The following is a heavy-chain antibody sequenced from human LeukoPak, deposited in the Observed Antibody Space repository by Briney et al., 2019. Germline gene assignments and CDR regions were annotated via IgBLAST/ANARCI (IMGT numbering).Heavy chain of an antibody. Sequence: GGSLRLSCAASGFTFSDYYMSWVRQAPGKGLEWVSAISGSGGSTYYADSVKGRFTISRDNSKNTLYLQMNSLRAEDTAVYYCAKGYGSGSLMVDYWGQGTLVTVSS. CDR2: ISGSGGST. D-gene: IGHD3-10*01. CDR1: GFTFSDYY. V-gene: IGHV3-23*01. J-gene: IGHJ4*02. CDR3: AKGYGSGSLMVDY.